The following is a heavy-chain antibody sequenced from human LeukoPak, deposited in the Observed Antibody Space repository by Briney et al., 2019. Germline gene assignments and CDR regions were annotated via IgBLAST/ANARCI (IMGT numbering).Heavy chain of an antibody. Sequence: ASVKVSCKASGYTFTSYDINWVRQATGQGLEWMGWMNPNSGNTGYAQKFQGRVTMTRNTSISTAYMELSSLRSEDTAVYYCARVWGVGTMVRGVINHYYYYYGMDVWGQGTTVTVSS. CDR3: ARVWGVGTMVRGVINHYYYYYGMDV. J-gene: IGHJ6*02. D-gene: IGHD3-10*01. CDR2: MNPNSGNT. V-gene: IGHV1-8*01. CDR1: GYTFTSYD.